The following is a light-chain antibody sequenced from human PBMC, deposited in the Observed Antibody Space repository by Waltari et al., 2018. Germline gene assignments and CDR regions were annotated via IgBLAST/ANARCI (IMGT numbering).Light chain of an antibody. CDR1: QSISSY. Sequence: DIQMTQPPSSLSASVGDRVTITCRASQSISSYLNWYQQKPGKAPKLLIYAASSLQSGVPSRFSGSGSGTDFTLTISSLQPEDFATYYCQQSYSTPLLTFGGGTKVEIK. J-gene: IGKJ4*01. CDR2: AAS. V-gene: IGKV1-39*01. CDR3: QQSYSTPLLT.